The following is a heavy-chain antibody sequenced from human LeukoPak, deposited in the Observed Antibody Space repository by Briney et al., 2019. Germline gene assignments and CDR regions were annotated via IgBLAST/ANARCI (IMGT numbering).Heavy chain of an antibody. CDR2: INHSGGT. CDR1: GWSFSAYS. D-gene: IGHD5-24*01. J-gene: IGHJ3*02. V-gene: IGHV4-34*01. CDR3: AGREDGAAFEI. Sequence: PSETLSLTCAVYGWSFSAYSWTWIRQAPGKGPEWIGEINHSGGTIHYPAPKNRVSISRDSTKNQIFLKLRSVTAADTDVYYCAGREDGAAFEIWSQGPMVTVSS.